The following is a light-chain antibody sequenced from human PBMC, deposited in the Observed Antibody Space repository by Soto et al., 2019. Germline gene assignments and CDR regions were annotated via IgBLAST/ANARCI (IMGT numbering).Light chain of an antibody. CDR2: EVS. V-gene: IGLV2-14*01. Sequence: QSALTQPASVSGSPGQSITISCTGTSSDVGGYKYVSWYQQHPDKAPKLIIFEVSNRPSEISDRFSGSESDTTASLIISGLQPEDEADYYCSSYAGSSARVVFGGGTKLTVL. CDR3: SSYAGSSARVV. J-gene: IGLJ2*01. CDR1: SSDVGGYKY.